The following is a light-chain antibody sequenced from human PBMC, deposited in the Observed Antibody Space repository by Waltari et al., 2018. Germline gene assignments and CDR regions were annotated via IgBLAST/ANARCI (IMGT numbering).Light chain of an antibody. V-gene: IGKV1-39*01. CDR3: QQSYSTPFT. CDR1: QSISSY. Sequence: DIQMTQSPSSLCASVGDRVTVTCRASQSISSYLNWYQQKPGKAPKLLIYAASSLQSGVPSRFSRSGSVTDCTRTIRSLQPAEFATYYCQQSYSTPFTLGPGTKVDIK. J-gene: IGKJ3*01. CDR2: AAS.